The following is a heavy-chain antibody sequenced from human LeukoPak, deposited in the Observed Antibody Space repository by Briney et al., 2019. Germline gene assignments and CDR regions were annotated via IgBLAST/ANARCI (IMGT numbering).Heavy chain of an antibody. CDR3: ARDQRLPHFDY. V-gene: IGHV3-48*03. D-gene: IGHD1-1*01. Sequence: GGSLRLSCAASGFTFSSYEMNWVRQAPGKGLEWVSYISSSGGTIYYAASVKGRFTIPRDNAKNSLYLQMNSLRAEDTAVYYCARDQRLPHFDYWGQGTLVTVSS. CDR1: GFTFSSYE. CDR2: ISSSGGTI. J-gene: IGHJ4*02.